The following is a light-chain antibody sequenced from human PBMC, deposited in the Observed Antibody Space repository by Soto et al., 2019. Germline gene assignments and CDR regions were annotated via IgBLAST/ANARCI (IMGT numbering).Light chain of an antibody. CDR1: QSIGAY. J-gene: IGKJ2*01. CDR2: AAS. V-gene: IGKV1-39*01. Sequence: DIQMTQSPSSLSASVGDRVSITCRASQSIGAYLNWYQQKSGKAPKLLIYAASSLQSGVPSRFSGSRTVTDFTPTISSMQPEAFATNYCEEKYNTLYTFGQGTKLESK. CDR3: EEKYNTLYT.